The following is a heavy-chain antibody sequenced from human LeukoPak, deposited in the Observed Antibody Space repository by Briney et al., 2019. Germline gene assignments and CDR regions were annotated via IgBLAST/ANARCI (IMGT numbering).Heavy chain of an antibody. J-gene: IGHJ5*02. CDR1: SYTFSNYA. D-gene: IGHD2-2*01. CDR3: AKAWEYQLFANFFVP. CDR2: IIGSKRST. Sequence: GGSLRLPCTASSYTFSNYAVSWLRQAPGRGRECVCCIIGSKRSTYPGYSVTGRFIISRDNSKNMLYLQMDCLRAEDTAIYFCAKAWEYQLFANFFVPSGQGTLVTVSS. V-gene: IGHV3-23*02.